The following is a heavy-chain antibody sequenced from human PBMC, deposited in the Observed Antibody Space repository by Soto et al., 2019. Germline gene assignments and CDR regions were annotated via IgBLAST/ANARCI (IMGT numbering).Heavy chain of an antibody. Sequence: GLSLRVSCAASRFTFGTYAMSRVLQAPGKALEWVSAISGSGGSTYYADSVKGRFTISRDNSKNTLYLQMNSLRAEDTAVYYCAKPKAAAGTLSKSYFDYWRQGTLVTVSS. V-gene: IGHV3-23*01. J-gene: IGHJ4*02. CDR3: AKPKAAAGTLSKSYFDY. CDR1: RFTFGTYA. D-gene: IGHD6-13*01. CDR2: ISGSGGST.